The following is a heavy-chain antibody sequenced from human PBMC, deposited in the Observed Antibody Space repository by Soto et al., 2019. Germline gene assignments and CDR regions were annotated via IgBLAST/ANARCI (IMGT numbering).Heavy chain of an antibody. CDR2: ISYTGNT. CDR1: GDSISSRSYY. CDR3: ARFSWYDGDSITNYYMDF. V-gene: IGHV4-39*01. Sequence: LQESGPGLVKPSETLSLTCSVFGDSISSRSYYWAWFRRPPGMGLEWIASISYTGNTYYNPSPTSRAAISGDTSKNQFSLKLSFVTAVDTAVYYCARFSWYDGDSITNYYMDFWGNGATVTVSS. J-gene: IGHJ6*03. D-gene: IGHD6-13*01.